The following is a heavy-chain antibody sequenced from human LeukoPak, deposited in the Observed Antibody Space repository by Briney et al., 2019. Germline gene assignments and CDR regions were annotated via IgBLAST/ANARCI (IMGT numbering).Heavy chain of an antibody. CDR1: GFTFRTYW. V-gene: IGHV3-7*01. J-gene: IGHJ4*02. CDR3: ARLIGDRTIYDN. Sequence: GGSLRLSCAASGFTFRTYWMSWVRQAPGKGLEWVASINQGGSETYYVESVKGRFTISRDNAMNSFFLQMNSLRAEDTAVYYCARLIGDRTIYDNWGQGTLVTVSS. D-gene: IGHD6-6*01. CDR2: INQGGSET.